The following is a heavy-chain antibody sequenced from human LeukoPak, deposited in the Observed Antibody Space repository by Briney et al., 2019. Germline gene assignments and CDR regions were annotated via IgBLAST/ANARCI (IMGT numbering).Heavy chain of an antibody. V-gene: IGHV4-59*08. Sequence: SETLSLTCTVSGGSISSNSWTWIRQPPGKGLEWIGSIFSGGSTDYNPSLKSRVTISVDTSKNQFSLNLSSVTAADTAVYYCARGWGYLEYCGQGTLVTVSS. J-gene: IGHJ4*02. CDR1: GGSISSNS. D-gene: IGHD7-27*01. CDR3: ARGWGYLEY. CDR2: IFSGGST.